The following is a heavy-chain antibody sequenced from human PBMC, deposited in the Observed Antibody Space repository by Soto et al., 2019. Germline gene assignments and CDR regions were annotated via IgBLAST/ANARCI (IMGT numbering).Heavy chain of an antibody. CDR2: ISDDGSQK. Sequence: GGSLRLSCAASVFTFRTYGMHWVRQAPGKGLEWVAFISDDGSQKYYGDSVKGRFTISRDNSKNTLSLRMISLRTEDTSVYYCAKEAPGGWHFFDTWGQGTLVTVSS. J-gene: IGHJ4*02. CDR3: AKEAPGGWHFFDT. CDR1: VFTFRTYG. D-gene: IGHD6-19*01. V-gene: IGHV3-30*18.